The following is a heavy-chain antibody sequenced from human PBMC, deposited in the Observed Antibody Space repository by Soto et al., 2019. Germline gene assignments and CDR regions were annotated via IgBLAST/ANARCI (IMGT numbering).Heavy chain of an antibody. D-gene: IGHD6-13*01. CDR1: GDYIRSGGYY. Sequence: QVQLQESGPRLVKPSQTLSLTCNVSGDYIRSGGYYWSWIRQRPGKDLEWIGYIYYTGSTYYNRSLRSRLSMSVDTSENQFSLKLTSVTAADTAIYYCARDRRAAHNMRGSIDPWGQGIMVTVSA. J-gene: IGHJ5*02. V-gene: IGHV4-31*03. CDR3: ARDRRAAHNMRGSIDP. CDR2: IYYTGST.